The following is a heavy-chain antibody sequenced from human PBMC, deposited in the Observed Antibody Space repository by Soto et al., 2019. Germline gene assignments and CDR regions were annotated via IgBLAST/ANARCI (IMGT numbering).Heavy chain of an antibody. CDR2: ISSSSSYI. CDR3: ARDRVSEHNSDFDY. V-gene: IGHV3-21*01. D-gene: IGHD2-21*01. Sequence: EVQLVESGGGLVKPGGSLRLSCAASGFTFSSYSMNWVRQAPGKGLEWVSSISSSSSYIYYADSVKGRFTISRDNAKNSLYLQMNSLRAEDTAVYYCARDRVSEHNSDFDYWGQGTLVTVSS. CDR1: GFTFSSYS. J-gene: IGHJ4*02.